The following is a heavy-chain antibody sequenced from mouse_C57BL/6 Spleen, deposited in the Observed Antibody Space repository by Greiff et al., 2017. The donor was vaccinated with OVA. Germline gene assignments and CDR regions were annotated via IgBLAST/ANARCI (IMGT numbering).Heavy chain of an antibody. Sequence: EVKLVESGGGLVQPGGSLSLSCAASGFTFTDYYMSWVRQPPGKALEWLGFIRNKANGYTTEYSSSVKGRFTISRDNSQIILYLQMNALGAEDSATYYCARYTTVVAFDYWGQGTTLTVSS. CDR3: ARYTTVVAFDY. J-gene: IGHJ2*01. D-gene: IGHD1-1*01. CDR2: IRNKANGYTT. V-gene: IGHV7-3*01. CDR1: GFTFTDYY.